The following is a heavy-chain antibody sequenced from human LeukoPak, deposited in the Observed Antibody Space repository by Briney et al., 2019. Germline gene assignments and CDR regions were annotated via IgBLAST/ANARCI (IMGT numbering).Heavy chain of an antibody. CDR3: SVVPAAIVY. CDR2: MNPNSGNT. D-gene: IGHD2-2*01. Sequence: ASVKVSCKASGYTFTSYDINWVRQATGQGLEWMGWMNPNSGNTGYAQKFRGRVTMTRDTSTSTVYMELSSLRSEDTAVYYCSVVPAAIVYWGQGTLVTVSS. J-gene: IGHJ4*02. V-gene: IGHV1-8*01. CDR1: GYTFTSYD.